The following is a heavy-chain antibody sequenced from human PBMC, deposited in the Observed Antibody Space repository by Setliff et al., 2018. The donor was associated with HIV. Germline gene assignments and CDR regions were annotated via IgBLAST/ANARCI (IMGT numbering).Heavy chain of an antibody. Sequence: SETLSLTCTVPGGSISNHFWSWIRQPPGKGLEWIGHIYCTGTTNYNTSLKSRVTISIDTSKSQFSLRLRSVTAADTALYYCARHLESSGLHGRVFDLWGPGSLVTVSS. V-gene: IGHV4-59*08. CDR2: IYCTGTT. J-gene: IGHJ4*02. CDR1: GGSISNHF. CDR3: ARHLESSGLHGRVFDL. D-gene: IGHD6-19*01.